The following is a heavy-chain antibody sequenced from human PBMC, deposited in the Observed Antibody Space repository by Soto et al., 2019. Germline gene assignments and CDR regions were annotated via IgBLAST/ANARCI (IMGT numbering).Heavy chain of an antibody. J-gene: IGHJ6*02. CDR3: ARDFVVGGPTINYYYGMDV. CDR2: IYSAGNT. V-gene: IGHV3-66*01. Sequence: PGGSLRLSCAASVFTVSSNYMSWVRQAPGKGLEWISIIYSAGNTYYADSVKGRFTISRDNSKNTLYLQMNSLGAEDTAVYYCARDFVVGGPTINYYYGMDVWGQGTTVTVSS. D-gene: IGHD1-26*01. CDR1: VFTVSSNY.